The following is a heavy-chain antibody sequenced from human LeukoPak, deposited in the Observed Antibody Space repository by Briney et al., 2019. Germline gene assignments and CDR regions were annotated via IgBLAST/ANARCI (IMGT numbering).Heavy chain of an antibody. CDR3: ARDGQQWLVRHYYYYYMDV. J-gene: IGHJ6*03. Sequence: ASVKVSCKASGGTFSSYAISWVRQAPGQGLEWMGWISAYNGNTNYAQKLQGRVTMTTDTSTSTAYMELRSLRSDDTAVYYCARDGQQWLVRHYYYYYMDVWGKGTTVTVSS. D-gene: IGHD6-19*01. CDR1: GGTFSSYA. V-gene: IGHV1-18*01. CDR2: ISAYNGNT.